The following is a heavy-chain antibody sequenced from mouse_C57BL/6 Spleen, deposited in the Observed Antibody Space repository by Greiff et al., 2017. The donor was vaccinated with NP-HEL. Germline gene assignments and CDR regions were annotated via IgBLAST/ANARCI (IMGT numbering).Heavy chain of an antibody. CDR2: IYPGSGNT. CDR3: AREGVYYYGSSTSWYFDV. Sequence: VQLHQSGAELVRPGASVKLSCKASGYTFTDYYINWVKQRPGQGLEWIARIYPGSGNTYYNEKFKGKATLTAEKSSSTAYMQLSSLTSEDSAVYFCAREGVYYYGSSTSWYFDVWGTGTTVTVSS. V-gene: IGHV1-76*01. J-gene: IGHJ1*03. D-gene: IGHD1-1*01. CDR1: GYTFTDYY.